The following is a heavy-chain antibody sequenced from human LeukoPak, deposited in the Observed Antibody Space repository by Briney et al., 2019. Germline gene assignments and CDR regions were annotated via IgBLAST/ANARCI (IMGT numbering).Heavy chain of an antibody. V-gene: IGHV7-4-1*02. Sequence: ASVKVSCKASGYIFSSYAINWVRQAPGQGLEWMGWINTDTGNPTYAQGFTGRFVFSLDTSVSTAYLQINSLKAEDTGVYYCATYWSADLGFDPWGQGTLVTVSS. CDR1: GYIFSSYA. D-gene: IGHD3-3*01. J-gene: IGHJ5*02. CDR3: ATYWSADLGFDP. CDR2: INTDTGNP.